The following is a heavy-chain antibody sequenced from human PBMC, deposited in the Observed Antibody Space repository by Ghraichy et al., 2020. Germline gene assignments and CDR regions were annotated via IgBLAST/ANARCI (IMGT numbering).Heavy chain of an antibody. D-gene: IGHD4-17*01. Sequence: SETLSLTCAVYGGSFSGYYWSWIRQPPGKGLEWIGEINHSGSTNYNPSLKSRVTISVDTSKNQFSLKLSSVTAADTAVYYCARLVGDYGDDYWGQGTLVTVSS. J-gene: IGHJ4*02. V-gene: IGHV4-34*01. CDR1: GGSFSGYY. CDR2: INHSGST. CDR3: ARLVGDYGDDY.